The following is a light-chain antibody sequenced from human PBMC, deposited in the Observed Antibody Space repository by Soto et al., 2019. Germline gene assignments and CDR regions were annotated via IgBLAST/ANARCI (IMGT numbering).Light chain of an antibody. J-gene: IGKJ1*01. Sequence: EVVLTQSPATQSVSPGERATLSCRASQSVSSNSAWYQQKPGQAPRLLIYGASTRATGIPARFSGSGSGTEFTLTISSLQSEDFAVYYCQQYNNWPPTFGQGTKV. V-gene: IGKV3-15*01. CDR1: QSVSSN. CDR2: GAS. CDR3: QQYNNWPPT.